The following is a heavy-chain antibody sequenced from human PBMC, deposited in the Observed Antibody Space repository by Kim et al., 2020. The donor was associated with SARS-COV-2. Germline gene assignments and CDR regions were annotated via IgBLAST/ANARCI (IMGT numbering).Heavy chain of an antibody. D-gene: IGHD5-18*01. CDR3: ARAGGYSYGLYYYYYGMDV. Sequence: RVTISVDTSKNQFSLKLSSVTAADTAVYYCARAGGYSYGLYYYYYGMDVWGQGTTVTVSS. V-gene: IGHV4-59*01. J-gene: IGHJ6*02.